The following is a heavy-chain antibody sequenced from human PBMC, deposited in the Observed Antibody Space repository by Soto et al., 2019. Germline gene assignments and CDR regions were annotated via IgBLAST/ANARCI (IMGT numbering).Heavy chain of an antibody. V-gene: IGHV3-48*03. Sequence: GGSLRLSCAASGFTFSSYEMNWVRQAPGKGLEWVSYISSSGSTIYYADSVKGRFTISRDNAKNSLYLQMNSLRAEDTAVYYCARLTTVTPPYYYSMDVWGQGTTVTVSS. J-gene: IGHJ6*02. CDR3: ARLTTVTPPYYYSMDV. CDR2: ISSSGSTI. D-gene: IGHD4-17*01. CDR1: GFTFSSYE.